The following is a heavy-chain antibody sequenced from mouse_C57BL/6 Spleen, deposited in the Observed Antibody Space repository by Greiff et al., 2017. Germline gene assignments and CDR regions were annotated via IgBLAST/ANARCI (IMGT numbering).Heavy chain of an antibody. CDR2: IDPSDSET. Sequence: QVQLQQPGAELVRPGSSVKLSCKASGYTFTSYWMHWVKQRPIQGLEWIGNIDPSDSETHYNQKFKDKATLTVDKSSSTAYMQLSSLTSEDSAVYYCARGVYDGYHFDYWGQGTTLTVSS. D-gene: IGHD2-3*01. CDR3: ARGVYDGYHFDY. CDR1: GYTFTSYW. V-gene: IGHV1-52*01. J-gene: IGHJ2*01.